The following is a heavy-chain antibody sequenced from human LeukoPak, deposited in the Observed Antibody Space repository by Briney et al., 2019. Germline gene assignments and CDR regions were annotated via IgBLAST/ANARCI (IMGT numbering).Heavy chain of an antibody. Sequence: GGSLRLSCVASGFSFSSYWMSWVRQAPGKGLEWVANIKGDGSAKFYVDSVKGRFTISRDNSKNSLFLQMNSLRAEDTAVYYCASSHDSSGNDWGQGTLVTVSS. V-gene: IGHV3-7*01. CDR1: GFSFSSYW. CDR3: ASSHDSSGND. D-gene: IGHD3-22*01. J-gene: IGHJ4*02. CDR2: IKGDGSAK.